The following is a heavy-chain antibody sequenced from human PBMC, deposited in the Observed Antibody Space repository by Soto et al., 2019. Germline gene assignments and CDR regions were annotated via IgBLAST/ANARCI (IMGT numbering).Heavy chain of an antibody. CDR3: ASSSSDFWSGYSRIYGMDV. D-gene: IGHD3-3*01. Sequence: ASVKVSCKASGYTFTSYGISWVRQAPGQGLEWMGWISAYNGNTNYAQKLQGRVTMTTDTSTSTAYMELRSLRSDDTAVYYCASSSSDFWSGYSRIYGMDVWGQGTTVTVSS. CDR1: GYTFTSYG. J-gene: IGHJ6*02. V-gene: IGHV1-18*01. CDR2: ISAYNGNT.